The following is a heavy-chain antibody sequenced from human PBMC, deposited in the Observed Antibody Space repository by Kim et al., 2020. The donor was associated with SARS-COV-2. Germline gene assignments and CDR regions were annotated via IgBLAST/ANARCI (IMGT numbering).Heavy chain of an antibody. V-gene: IGHV3-23*01. J-gene: IGHJ6*02. CDR2: ISGSGGST. CDR3: AKDGWGYSYGXLHTYGMDV. Sequence: GGSLRLSCAASGFTFSSYAMSWVRQAPGKGLEWVSAISGSGGSTYYADSVKGRFTISRDNSKNTLNLQMNSLRAEDTAVYYCAKDGWGYSYGXLHTYGMDVRGQGTTVTRSS. CDR1: GFTFSSYA. D-gene: IGHD5-18*01.